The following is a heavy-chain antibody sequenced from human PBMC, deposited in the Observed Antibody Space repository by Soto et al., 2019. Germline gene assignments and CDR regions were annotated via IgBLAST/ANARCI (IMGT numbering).Heavy chain of an antibody. V-gene: IGHV4-31*03. D-gene: IGHD6-13*01. J-gene: IGHJ4*02. CDR3: ASSTPLALVDY. CDR2: IFNSGTT. Sequence: QVQLQESGPRLVKTSQTLSLTCTVSGASISSGGYYWTWVRQHPVKGLEYIGYIFNSGTTYYNPSLKRRVSTSPDPAKNQCSLWLTSVTSADTAVYYCASSTPLALVDYWGQGTLVTVAS. CDR1: GASISSGGYY.